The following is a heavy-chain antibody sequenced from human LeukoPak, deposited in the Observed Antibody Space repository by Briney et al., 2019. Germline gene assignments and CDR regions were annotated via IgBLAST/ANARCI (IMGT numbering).Heavy chain of an antibody. CDR1: GFIFSSYS. Sequence: GGSLRLSCAASGFIFSSYSMNWVRQAPGKGLEWVSYISSSSSTIYYADSVKGRFTISRDNAKNSLYLQMNSLRAEDTAMYYCAGDLYRIVVVPHYFDYWGQGTLVTVSS. CDR3: AGDLYRIVVVPHYFDY. V-gene: IGHV3-48*01. CDR2: ISSSSSTI. J-gene: IGHJ4*02. D-gene: IGHD3-22*01.